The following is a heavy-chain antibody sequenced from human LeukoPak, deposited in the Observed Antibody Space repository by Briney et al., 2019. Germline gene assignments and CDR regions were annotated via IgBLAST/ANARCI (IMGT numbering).Heavy chain of an antibody. CDR1: GYTFTSYD. V-gene: IGHV1-18*01. CDR3: ARLLYDILTGYYRGVDY. Sequence: ASVKVSCKASGYTFTSYDINWVRQAPGQGLEWMGWISAYNGNTNYAQKLQGRVTMTTDTSTSTAYMELRSLRSDDTAVYYCARLLYDILTGYYRGVDYWGQGTLVTVSS. CDR2: ISAYNGNT. J-gene: IGHJ4*02. D-gene: IGHD3-9*01.